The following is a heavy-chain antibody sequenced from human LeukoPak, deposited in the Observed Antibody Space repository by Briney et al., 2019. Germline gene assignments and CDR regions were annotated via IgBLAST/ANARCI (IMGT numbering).Heavy chain of an antibody. Sequence: SPSLSLTRSVSGGSISSSYWRCIRPPPRKGMEWIGYIYYSGRTNYNPSLKSRVTISVDTYKNQFSLKLSSVTAADRAIYYCARGVYIAAAQYGYWGQGTLVTVSS. CDR1: GGSISSSY. CDR2: IYYSGRT. V-gene: IGHV4-59*01. CDR3: ARGVYIAAAQYGY. J-gene: IGHJ4*02. D-gene: IGHD6-13*01.